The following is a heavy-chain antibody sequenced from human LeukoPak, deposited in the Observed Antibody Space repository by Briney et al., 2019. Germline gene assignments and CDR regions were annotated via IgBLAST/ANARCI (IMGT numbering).Heavy chain of an antibody. Sequence: SETLSLTCTVSGDSISSYYWSWIRQPPGKGLEWIGYIYYSGSTNYNPSLKSRVTMSVDTSKNQFSLKVSSVTAADTVVYYCARGYDFWSFWGQGTLVTVSS. V-gene: IGHV4-59*01. D-gene: IGHD3-3*01. J-gene: IGHJ4*02. CDR1: GDSISSYY. CDR2: IYYSGST. CDR3: ARGYDFWSF.